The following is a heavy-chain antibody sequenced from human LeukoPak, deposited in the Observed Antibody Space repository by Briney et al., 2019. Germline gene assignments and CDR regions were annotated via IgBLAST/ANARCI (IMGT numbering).Heavy chain of an antibody. Sequence: EASVKVSCKASGGTFSSYAISWVRQAPGQGLGWMGRIIPIFGTANYAQKFQGRVTITTDESTSTAYMELSSLRSEDTAVYYCARELGYCTNGVCQDWYFGLWGRGTLVTVS. V-gene: IGHV1-69*05. J-gene: IGHJ2*01. CDR1: GGTFSSYA. CDR2: IIPIFGTA. D-gene: IGHD2-8*01. CDR3: ARELGYCTNGVCQDWYFGL.